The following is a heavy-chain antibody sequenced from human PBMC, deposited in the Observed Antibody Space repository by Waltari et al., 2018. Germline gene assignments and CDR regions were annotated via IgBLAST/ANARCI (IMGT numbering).Heavy chain of an antibody. CDR2: ISSSSSYI. CDR3: ARDSTLAVAVPFDY. V-gene: IGHV3-21*01. Sequence: EVQLVESGGGLVKPGGSLRLSCAASGFTFSSYSMHWVRQAPGKGLEWVSSISSSSSYIYYADSVKGRFTISRDNAKNSLYLQMNSLRAEDTAVYYCARDSTLAVAVPFDYWGQGTLVTVSS. J-gene: IGHJ4*02. CDR1: GFTFSSYS. D-gene: IGHD6-19*01.